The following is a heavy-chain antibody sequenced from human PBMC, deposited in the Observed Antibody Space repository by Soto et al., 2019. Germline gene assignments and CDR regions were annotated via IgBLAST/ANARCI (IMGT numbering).Heavy chain of an antibody. CDR2: ISSGSSNI. D-gene: IGHD2-15*01. Sequence: EVQLVESGGGLVKPGGSLTLSCAASGFAFRSYNMNWVRQAPGKGLEWVASISSGSSNIYYADSVKGRFTISRDNAKNSLFLQMGSLRADDSAVYYCASATVVAATFDFWGQGTLVTVSS. J-gene: IGHJ4*02. V-gene: IGHV3-21*01. CDR1: GFAFRSYN. CDR3: ASATVVAATFDF.